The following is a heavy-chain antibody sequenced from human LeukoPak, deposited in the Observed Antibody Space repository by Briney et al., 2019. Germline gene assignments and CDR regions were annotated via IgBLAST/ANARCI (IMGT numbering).Heavy chain of an antibody. V-gene: IGHV3-74*01. J-gene: IGHJ6*02. Sequence: PGGSLRLSCAASGFTLSNYFMHWVRQVPGKGLVWVSRINSDGRNTNYADSVKGRFTISRDNAKNTLFLQMNSLRAEDTGVYYCTQVDYYYNGMDVWGQGTTVTVSS. CDR1: GFTLSNYF. CDR2: INSDGRNT. CDR3: TQVDYYYNGMDV.